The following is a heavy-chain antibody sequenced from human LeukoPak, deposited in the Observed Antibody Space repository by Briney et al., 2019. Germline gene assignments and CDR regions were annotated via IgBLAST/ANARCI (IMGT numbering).Heavy chain of an antibody. V-gene: IGHV1-2*06. J-gene: IGHJ4*02. CDR1: GYTFTGYY. CDR2: INPNSGGT. D-gene: IGHD1-26*01. CDR3: ARTSRGSYPTTDY. Sequence: ASVKVSCKASGYTFTGYYMHWVRQAPGQGLEWMGRINPNSGGTNYAQKFQGRVTMTRDTSISTAYMKLSRLRSDDTAVYYCARTSRGSYPTTDYWGQGTLVTVSS.